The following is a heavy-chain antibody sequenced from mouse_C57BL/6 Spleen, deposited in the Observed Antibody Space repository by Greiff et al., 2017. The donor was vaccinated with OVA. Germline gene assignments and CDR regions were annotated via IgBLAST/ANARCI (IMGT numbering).Heavy chain of an antibody. CDR1: GFNIKDDY. CDR3: TPVVAPAV. D-gene: IGHD1-1*01. V-gene: IGHV14-4*01. CDR2: IDPENGDT. Sequence: EVQLQQSGAELVRPGASVKLSCTASGFNIKDDYMHWVKQRPEPGLEWIGWIDPENGDTEYASKFQGKATITADTSSNTAYLQLSSLTSEDTAVYYCTPVVAPAVWGTGTTVTVSS. J-gene: IGHJ1*03.